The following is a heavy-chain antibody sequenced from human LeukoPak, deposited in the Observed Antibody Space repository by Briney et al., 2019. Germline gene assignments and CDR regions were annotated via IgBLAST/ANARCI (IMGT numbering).Heavy chain of an antibody. CDR2: IYTSGST. V-gene: IGHV4-4*07. CDR1: GGSISSYY. J-gene: IGHJ3*02. Sequence: PSETLSLTCTVSGGSISSYYWSWIRQPAGKGLEWIGRIYTSGSTNYNPSLKSRVTMSVDTSKNQFSLKLSSVTAADTAVYYCASSNYDFWSGYYRVNAFDIWGQGTMVTVSS. CDR3: ASSNYDFWSGYYRVNAFDI. D-gene: IGHD3-3*01.